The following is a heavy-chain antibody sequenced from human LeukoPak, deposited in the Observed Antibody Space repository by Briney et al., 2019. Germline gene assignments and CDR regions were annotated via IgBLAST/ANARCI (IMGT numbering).Heavy chain of an antibody. CDR1: GFTFSSYG. J-gene: IGHJ4*02. CDR3: AKGLPRIDY. D-gene: IGHD2-15*01. CDR2: ISYDGSNK. V-gene: IGHV3-30*18. Sequence: GGSLRLSCAASGFTFSSYGMHWVRQAPGKGLEWVAVISYDGSNKYYADSVKGRFTISRDNSKNTLYLQMNSLRAEDTAVYYCAKGLPRIDYWGQGTLVTVSS.